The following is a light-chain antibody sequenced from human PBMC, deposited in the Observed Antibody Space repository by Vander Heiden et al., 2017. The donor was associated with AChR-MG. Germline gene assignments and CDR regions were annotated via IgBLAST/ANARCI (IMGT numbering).Light chain of an antibody. CDR1: QTVSSN. Sequence: EIVLTQSSASLSVSPRERATLACRASQTVSSNLAWYQQKPGQAPRLVIYGASTKATDIPARFSGGGSGTEFTLTISSLQSEDFAVYYCQQYNNWPLTFGGGTEVEIK. CDR3: QQYNNWPLT. V-gene: IGKV3-15*01. J-gene: IGKJ4*01. CDR2: GAS.